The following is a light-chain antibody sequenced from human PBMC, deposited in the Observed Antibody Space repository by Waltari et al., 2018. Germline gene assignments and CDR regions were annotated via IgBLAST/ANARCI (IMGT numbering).Light chain of an antibody. V-gene: IGLV3-21*04. CDR2: YDS. J-gene: IGLJ3*02. CDR1: NNESKS. Sequence: SVVTQPPSVPVAPGKTATSTCGGANNESKSLTWYQPKPGQAPILVIFYDSDRPSGIPERFSGSNSGNTATLTISWVEAGDEADYHCQVWDDTTNSGVFGGGTRLTVL. CDR3: QVWDDTTNSGV.